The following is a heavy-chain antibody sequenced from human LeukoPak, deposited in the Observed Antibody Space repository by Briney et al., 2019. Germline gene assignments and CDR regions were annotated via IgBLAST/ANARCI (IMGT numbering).Heavy chain of an antibody. Sequence: SGTLSLTCAVSGGSISSSNWWSWVRQPPGKGLEWIGEIYHSGSTNYNPSLKSRVTISVDKSKNQFSLKLSSVTAADTAVYYCASIAVAGTYIYYYYMDVWGNGTTVTISS. CDR1: GGSISSSNW. CDR3: ASIAVAGTYIYYYYMDV. D-gene: IGHD6-19*01. J-gene: IGHJ6*03. CDR2: IYHSGST. V-gene: IGHV4-4*02.